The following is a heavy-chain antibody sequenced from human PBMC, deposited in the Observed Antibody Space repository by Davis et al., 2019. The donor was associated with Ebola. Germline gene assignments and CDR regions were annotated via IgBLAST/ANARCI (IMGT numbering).Heavy chain of an antibody. CDR3: ARDSRPITMIVVGPWTDV. J-gene: IGHJ6*02. Sequence: GGSLRLSCAASGFTFSSYSMNWVRQAPGKGLEWVSYISSSSSTIYYADSVKGRFTISRDNAKNSLYLQMNSLRAEDTAVYYCARDSRPITMIVVGPWTDVWGQGTTVTVSS. V-gene: IGHV3-48*04. CDR1: GFTFSSYS. CDR2: ISSSSSTI. D-gene: IGHD3-22*01.